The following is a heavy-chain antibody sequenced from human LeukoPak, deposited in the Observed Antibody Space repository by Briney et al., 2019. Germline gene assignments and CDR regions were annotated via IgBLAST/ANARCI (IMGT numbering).Heavy chain of an antibody. CDR2: IHHSGST. CDR1: GASISSSYW. J-gene: IGHJ4*02. CDR3: APSPCSGDSCYRFDF. Sequence: PSGTLYLTCAVSGASISSSYWWSWVRQPPGKGLEWIGEIHHSGSTKYNPSLKSRVTISVDKSKNQFSLKLSSVTAADTAVYYCAPSPCSGDSCYRFDFWGQGTQVTVSS. D-gene: IGHD2-15*01. V-gene: IGHV4-4*02.